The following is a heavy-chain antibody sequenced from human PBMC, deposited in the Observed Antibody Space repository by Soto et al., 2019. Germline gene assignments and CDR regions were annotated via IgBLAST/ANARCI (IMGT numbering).Heavy chain of an antibody. CDR2: TSLGPTRK. CDR1: RFTFGHYC. D-gene: IGHD2-15*01. Sequence: GRSMSLSCAASRFTFGHYCMLWVRPAPGKGLEWVAGTSLGPTRKSYSVYVKGPFIIARDNSKEMLYLQLNSLGREDMDLYYCAKEWVGGSIKYQLDYWGRGTLVTVSS. J-gene: IGHJ4*02. V-gene: IGHV3-30*18. CDR3: AKEWVGGSIKYQLDY.